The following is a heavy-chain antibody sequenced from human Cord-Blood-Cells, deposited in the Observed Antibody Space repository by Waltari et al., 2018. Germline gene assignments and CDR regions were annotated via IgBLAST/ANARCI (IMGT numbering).Heavy chain of an antibody. Sequence: QVQLVQSGAEVKKPGSSVKVSCKASGGTFSSYAISWVRPAPGQGLEWMGGIIRIFGTASYAKKFQGRVRIIADESTSTAYMELSSLRSEDTAVYYCARARDGYNYNYFDYWGQGTLVTVSS. V-gene: IGHV1-69*01. CDR3: ARARDGYNYNYFDY. CDR2: IIRIFGTA. J-gene: IGHJ4*02. D-gene: IGHD5-12*01. CDR1: GGTFSSYA.